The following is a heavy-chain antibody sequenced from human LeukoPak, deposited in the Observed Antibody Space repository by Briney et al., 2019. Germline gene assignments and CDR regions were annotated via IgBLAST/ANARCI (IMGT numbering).Heavy chain of an antibody. CDR1: GGSISSYY. Sequence: PSETLSLTSTASGGSISSYYWSWIRQPPGKGLEWIGYIYYSGSTNYNPSLKSRVTISVDTSKNQFSLKLSSVTAADTAVYYCARRVGVALDYWGQGTLVTVSS. CDR3: ARRVGVALDY. V-gene: IGHV4-59*01. D-gene: IGHD2-21*01. CDR2: IYYSGST. J-gene: IGHJ4*02.